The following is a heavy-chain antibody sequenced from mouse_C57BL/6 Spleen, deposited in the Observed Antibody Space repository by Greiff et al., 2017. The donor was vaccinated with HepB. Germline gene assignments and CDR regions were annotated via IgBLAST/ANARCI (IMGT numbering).Heavy chain of an antibody. J-gene: IGHJ4*01. V-gene: IGHV1-61*01. CDR1: GYTFTSYW. Sequence: QVQLQQPGAELVRPGSSVKLSCKASGYTFTSYWMDWVKQRPGQGLEWIGNIYPSDSETHYNQKFKDKATLTVDKSSSTAYMQLSSLTSEDSAVYYCARTVVADAMDYWGQGTSVTVSS. CDR3: ARTVVADAMDY. CDR2: IYPSDSET. D-gene: IGHD1-1*01.